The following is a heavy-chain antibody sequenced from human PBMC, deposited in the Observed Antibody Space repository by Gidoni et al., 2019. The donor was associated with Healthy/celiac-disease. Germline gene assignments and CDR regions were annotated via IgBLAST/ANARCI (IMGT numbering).Heavy chain of an antibody. CDR1: GSTFDDYA. J-gene: IGHJ4*02. CDR2: ISWNSGSI. CDR3: AKDTVEGRPVF. D-gene: IGHD2-15*01. V-gene: IGHV3-9*01. Sequence: EVQLEESGGGLVQPGRSLRLSCAASGSTFDDYAMHWVRQAPGKGREWVSGISWNSGSIDYADSVKGRFTISRDNAKNSLYLQMNSLRAEDTALYYCAKDTVEGRPVFWGQGTLVTVSS.